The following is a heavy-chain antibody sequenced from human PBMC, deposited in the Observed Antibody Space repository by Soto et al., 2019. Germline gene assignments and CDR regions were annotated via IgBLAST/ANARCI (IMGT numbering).Heavy chain of an antibody. V-gene: IGHV1-18*01. Sequence: ASVKVSCKASGYTFTSYGISWVRQAPGQGLEWMGWISAYNGNTNYAQKLQGRVTMTTDKSTSTAYMELRSLRSDDTAVYYCAREEKRITIFGVVTEGDYWGQGTLVTVSS. J-gene: IGHJ4*02. CDR1: GYTFTSYG. D-gene: IGHD3-3*01. CDR3: AREEKRITIFGVVTEGDY. CDR2: ISAYNGNT.